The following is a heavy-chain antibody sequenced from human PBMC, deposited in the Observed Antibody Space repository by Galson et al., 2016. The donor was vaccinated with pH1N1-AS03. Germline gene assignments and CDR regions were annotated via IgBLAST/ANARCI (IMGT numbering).Heavy chain of an antibody. CDR1: GGSFSTYA. Sequence: SVKVSCKASGGSFSTYAITWVRQAPGQGLEWMGGIIPVFSTTSFAQKFQDRVSITADESTSTAFMELSSLRSEDTAVYYCAKGNYQLLNYYYYMDVWGKGTTVTVSS. V-gene: IGHV1-69*13. J-gene: IGHJ6*03. CDR3: AKGNYQLLNYYYYMDV. CDR2: IIPVFSTT. D-gene: IGHD2-2*01.